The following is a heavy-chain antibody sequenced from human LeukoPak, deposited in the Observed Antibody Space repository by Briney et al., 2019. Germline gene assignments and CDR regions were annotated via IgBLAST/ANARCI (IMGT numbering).Heavy chain of an antibody. D-gene: IGHD3-22*01. CDR3: ARQGSYDNSGYSFDY. CDR1: GYSLINHW. V-gene: IGHV5-51*01. Sequence: GESLKISCKASGYSLINHWIGWVRQMPGKGLDWMGIIYPGNADATYSPSFQGQVTISADKSTTTVYLQWSSLKASDTAMYYCARQGSYDNSGYSFDYWGQGALVTVSS. J-gene: IGHJ4*02. CDR2: IYPGNADA.